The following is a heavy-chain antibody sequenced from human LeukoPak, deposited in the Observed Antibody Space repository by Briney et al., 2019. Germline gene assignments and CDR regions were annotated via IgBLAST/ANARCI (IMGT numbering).Heavy chain of an antibody. CDR3: ARVSRDSSGYYFAEYFQH. CDR2: IYTSGST. J-gene: IGHJ1*01. D-gene: IGHD3-22*01. CDR1: GGSISSGSYY. Sequence: PSQTLSLTCTVSGGSISSGSYYWSWIRQPAGKGLEWIGRIYTSGSTNYNPSLKSRVTISVDTSKNQFSLKLSSVTAADTAVYYCARVSRDSSGYYFAEYFQHWGQGTLVTVSS. V-gene: IGHV4-61*02.